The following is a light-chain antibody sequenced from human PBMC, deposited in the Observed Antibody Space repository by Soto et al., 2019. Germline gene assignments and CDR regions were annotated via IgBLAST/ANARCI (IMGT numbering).Light chain of an antibody. CDR3: QQRSIWPPAVT. V-gene: IGKV3-11*01. CDR1: QSVSSY. CDR2: DAS. J-gene: IGKJ2*01. Sequence: EIVLTQSPATLSLSPGERATLSCRASQSVSSYLAWYQQKPGKAPRLLIYDASNRATGIPARFSGSGSGTDFTLPISSLEPEDFAVYYCQQRSIWPPAVTFGQGTKLEIK.